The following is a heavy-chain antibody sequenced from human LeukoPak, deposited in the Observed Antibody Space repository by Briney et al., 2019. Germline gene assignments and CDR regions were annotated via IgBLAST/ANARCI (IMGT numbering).Heavy chain of an antibody. CDR2: LSGSGITT. V-gene: IGHV3-23*01. CDR1: GFTFSNSA. Sequence: GGSLRLSCAASGFTFSNSAVSWVRQAPGKGLEWVSTLSGSGITTYYADSVKGRFTISRDNSKNTLYLQMNSLRAEDTAAYYCAKGIYSSGWSYFDYWGHGTLVTVSS. CDR3: AKGIYSSGWSYFDY. D-gene: IGHD6-19*01. J-gene: IGHJ4*01.